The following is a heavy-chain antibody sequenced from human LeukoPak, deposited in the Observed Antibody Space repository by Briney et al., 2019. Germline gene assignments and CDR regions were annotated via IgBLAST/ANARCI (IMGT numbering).Heavy chain of an antibody. V-gene: IGHV4-4*09. J-gene: IGHJ6*03. CDR2: IYTSGST. CDR3: ARVNYYYYYMDV. CDR1: GGSISSYY. Sequence: PSETLSLTCTVSGGSISSYYWSWIRQPPGKGLEWIGYIYTSGSTNYNPSLKSRVTISVDTSKNQFSLKLSSVTAADTAVYYCARVNYYYYYMDVWGKGTTVTVSS.